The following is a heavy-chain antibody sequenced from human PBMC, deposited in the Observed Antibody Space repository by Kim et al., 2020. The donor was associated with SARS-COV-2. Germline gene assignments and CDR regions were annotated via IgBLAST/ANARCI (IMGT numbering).Heavy chain of an antibody. J-gene: IGHJ4*01. CDR2: ISDSGDST. V-gene: IGHV3-23*01. Sequence: GGSLRLSCAASGFTLSYYAMTWVRQAPDKALEWVSGISDSGDSTPYAASVRGRFIISRVNSKNTLYLQMNNLRAEDTAVYYCARIGRGQYTTNWYPFDY. CDR3: ARIGRGQYTTNWYPFDY. D-gene: IGHD6-13*01. CDR1: GFTLSYYA.